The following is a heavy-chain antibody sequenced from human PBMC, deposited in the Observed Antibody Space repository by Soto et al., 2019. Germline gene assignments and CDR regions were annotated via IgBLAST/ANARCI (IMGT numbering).Heavy chain of an antibody. D-gene: IGHD1-7*01. V-gene: IGHV3-30*18. Sequence: GGSLRLSCAASGFTFSNYGMHWVRQAPGKGLEWVAFISYDGTNKYFSDSVKGRFTISRDNSKNILYLQMDSLRAEDTAVYYCAKLSITYNWNYGYFFDYWGQGTLVTVSS. CDR3: AKLSITYNWNYGYFFDY. CDR1: GFTFSNYG. J-gene: IGHJ4*02. CDR2: ISYDGTNK.